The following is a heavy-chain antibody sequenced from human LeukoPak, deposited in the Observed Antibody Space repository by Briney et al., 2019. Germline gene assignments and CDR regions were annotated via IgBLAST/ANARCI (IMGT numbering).Heavy chain of an antibody. CDR2: IIPIFGTA. CDR1: GGTFSSYA. CDR3: ATMPFYYDILTGYFDY. V-gene: IGHV1-69*06. D-gene: IGHD3-9*01. Sequence: SVKVSCKASGGTFSSYAISWVRQAPGQGLEWMGGIIPIFGTANYAQKFQGRVTITADKSTSTAYMELSSLRSEDTAVYYCATMPFYYDILTGYFDYWGQRTLVTVSS. J-gene: IGHJ4*02.